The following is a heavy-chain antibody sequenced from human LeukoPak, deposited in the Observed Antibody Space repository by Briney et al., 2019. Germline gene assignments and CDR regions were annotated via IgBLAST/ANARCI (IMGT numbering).Heavy chain of an antibody. Sequence: GGSLRLSCAASGFTVSSNYMSWVRQAPGKGLEWVSVIYSGGSTYYADSVKGRFTISRDNSKKTLYLQMNSLRAEDTAVYYCARAPGYSSSWYYFDYWGQGTLVTVSS. J-gene: IGHJ4*02. V-gene: IGHV3-66*01. CDR2: IYSGGST. CDR3: ARAPGYSSSWYYFDY. CDR1: GFTVSSNY. D-gene: IGHD6-13*01.